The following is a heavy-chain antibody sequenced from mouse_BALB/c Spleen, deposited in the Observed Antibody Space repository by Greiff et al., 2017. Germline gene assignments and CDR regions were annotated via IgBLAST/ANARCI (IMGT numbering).Heavy chain of an antibody. D-gene: IGHD2-3*01. J-gene: IGHJ4*01. CDR3: ARSIYDGYSYAMDY. CDR1: GFTFSSFG. CDR2: ISSGSSTI. Sequence: EVMLVESGGGLVQPGGSRKLSCAASGFTFSSFGMHWVRQAPEKGLEWVAYISSGSSTIYYADTVKGRFTISRDNPKNTLFLQMTSLRSEDTAMYYCARSIYDGYSYAMDYWGQGTSVTVSS. V-gene: IGHV5-17*02.